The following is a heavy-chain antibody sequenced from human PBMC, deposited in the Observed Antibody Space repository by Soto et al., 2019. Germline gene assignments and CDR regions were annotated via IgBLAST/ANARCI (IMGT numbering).Heavy chain of an antibody. V-gene: IGHV3-23*01. CDR3: ARDVRASGEMFDY. D-gene: IGHD4-17*01. CDR2: VSGDASNT. CDR1: GFTFTNYG. J-gene: IGHJ4*02. Sequence: PGGSLRLSCAASGFTFTNYGLSWVRQAPGKGLDWVATVSGDASNTHYADSVKGRFTISRDNSKSILFLQMKSLRVEDTAIYYCARDVRASGEMFDYWGQGTQGTVSS.